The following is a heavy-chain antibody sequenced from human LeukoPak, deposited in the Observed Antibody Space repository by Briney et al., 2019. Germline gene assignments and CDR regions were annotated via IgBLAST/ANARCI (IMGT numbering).Heavy chain of an antibody. Sequence: GGSLRLSCAASGFTSSSYWMSWVRKAPGKGLEWVANIQQGGSAKYYVDSVKGRFTISRDDAKNSLYLQMDSLRAEDTAVYFCARIRGDGSTFECWGRGTLVTVSS. CDR2: IQQGGSAK. V-gene: IGHV3-7*01. CDR1: GFTSSSYW. J-gene: IGHJ4*02. D-gene: IGHD5-24*01. CDR3: ARIRGDGSTFEC.